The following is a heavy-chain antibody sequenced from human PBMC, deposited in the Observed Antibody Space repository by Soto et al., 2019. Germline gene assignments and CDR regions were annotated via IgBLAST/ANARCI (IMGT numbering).Heavy chain of an antibody. D-gene: IGHD6-13*01. CDR2: IWYDGSNK. CDR3: ARVWQRQLVFDY. V-gene: IGHV3-33*01. Sequence: SGGGVVQPGRSLRLSCAASGFTFSSYGMHWVRQAPGKGLEWVAVIWYDGSNKYYADSVKGRFTISRDNSKNTLYLQMNSLRAEDTAVYYCARVWQRQLVFDYWGQGTLVTVSS. J-gene: IGHJ4*02. CDR1: GFTFSSYG.